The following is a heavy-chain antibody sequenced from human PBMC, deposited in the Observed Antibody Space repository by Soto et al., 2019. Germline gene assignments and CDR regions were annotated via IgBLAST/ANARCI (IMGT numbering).Heavy chain of an antibody. CDR1: VFTFSSYS. J-gene: IGHJ5*02. V-gene: IGHV3-21*01. CDR2: TSSSSSYI. CDR3: VRAGLRGPLRNWFDP. Sequence: LSCAASVFTFSSYSMNWVRQAPGKGLDWVSSTSSSSSYIYYADSVKGRFTISRDNAKNSLYLQMNSLRAEDTAVYYCVRAGLRGPLRNWFDPGSQGPLVTVSS. D-gene: IGHD3-10*01.